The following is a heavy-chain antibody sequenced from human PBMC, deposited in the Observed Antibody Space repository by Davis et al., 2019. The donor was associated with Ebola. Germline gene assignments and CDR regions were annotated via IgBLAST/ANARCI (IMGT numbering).Heavy chain of an antibody. D-gene: IGHD2/OR15-2a*01. Sequence: GESLKISCETSGFIFRNYVMSWVRQAPGKGLERVSTFGTVGGTYYADSVKGRFAMSRDNSRGTLYLQMNSLRVEDSAIYYCVKDSSNIWFDIWGQGTLVTVSS. CDR3: VKDSSNIWFDI. CDR1: GFIFRNYV. CDR2: FGTVGGT. V-gene: IGHV3-23*01. J-gene: IGHJ3*02.